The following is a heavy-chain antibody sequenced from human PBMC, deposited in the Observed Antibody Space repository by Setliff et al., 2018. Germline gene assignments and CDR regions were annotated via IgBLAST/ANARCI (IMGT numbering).Heavy chain of an antibody. Sequence: SETLSLTCAVSGGATDNRYYWGWIRQPPGKGLDWIGNINYSGSSYYNPSLKSRVTISVDTSKKYFFLNLTSVTAADTAVYYCARHLSYSGETMDVWGKGTTVTVSS. J-gene: IGHJ6*03. V-gene: IGHV4-39*01. CDR2: INYSGSS. CDR3: ARHLSYSGETMDV. CDR1: GGATDNRYY. D-gene: IGHD5-12*01.